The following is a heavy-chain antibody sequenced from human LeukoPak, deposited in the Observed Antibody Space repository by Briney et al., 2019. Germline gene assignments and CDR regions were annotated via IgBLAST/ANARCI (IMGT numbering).Heavy chain of an antibody. V-gene: IGHV1-2*02. CDR3: ARDGGLLWFGNIDY. CDR2: INPNSGGT. D-gene: IGHD3-10*01. CDR1: GYTFTGYY. J-gene: IGHJ4*02. Sequence: ASVKVSCKASGYTFTGYYMHWVRQAPGQGLEWMGWINPNSGGTNYAQKFQGRVTMTRDTSISTAYMELSRLRSDDTAVYYCARDGGLLWFGNIDYWGQGNLVTVSS.